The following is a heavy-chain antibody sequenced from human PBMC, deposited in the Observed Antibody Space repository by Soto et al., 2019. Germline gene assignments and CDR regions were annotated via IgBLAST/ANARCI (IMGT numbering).Heavy chain of an antibody. CDR3: SSRVTDAPT. J-gene: IGHJ5*02. Sequence: QVQLQESGPGLVKPSGTLSLTCAVSGASISIGWWTWVRQPPGKGLEWIGETLYSGRTNYNSSLNSRVTISIDKSKKQFSLNLSSVTAADTAVYYCSSRVTDAPTWGQGTLVTVSS. V-gene: IGHV4-4*02. D-gene: IGHD3-10*01. CDR1: GASISIGW. CDR2: TLYSGRT.